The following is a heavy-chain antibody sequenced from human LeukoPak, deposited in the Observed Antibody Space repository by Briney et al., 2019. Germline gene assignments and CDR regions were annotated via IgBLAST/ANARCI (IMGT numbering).Heavy chain of an antibody. CDR3: AKNSVGYFDY. V-gene: IGHV3-23*01. D-gene: IGHD1-26*01. CDR1: GFTFSSYA. CDR2: ISGSGGST. Sequence: PGGSLRLSCAASGFTFSSYAMSWVRQAPGKGLEWVSAISGSGGSTYYADSVKGRFTISRDNSKNPFYLQMNNLRAEDAAVYYCAKNSVGYFDYWGQGTLVTVSS. J-gene: IGHJ4*02.